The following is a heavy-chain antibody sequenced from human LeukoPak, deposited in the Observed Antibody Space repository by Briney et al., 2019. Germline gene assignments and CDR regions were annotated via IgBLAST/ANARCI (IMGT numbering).Heavy chain of an antibody. CDR1: GGSISSGGYY. V-gene: IGHV4-31*03. J-gene: IGHJ5*02. D-gene: IGHD4-17*01. CDR3: ASFTATVTTHWFDP. Sequence: SETLSLTCTVSGGSISSGGYYWSWIRPHPGKGLEWIGYIYYSGSTYYNPSLKSRVTISVDTSKNQFSLKLSSVTAADTAVYYCASFTATVTTHWFDPWGQGTLVTVSS. CDR2: IYYSGST.